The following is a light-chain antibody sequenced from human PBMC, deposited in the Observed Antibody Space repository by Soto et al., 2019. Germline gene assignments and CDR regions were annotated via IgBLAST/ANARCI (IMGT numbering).Light chain of an antibody. J-gene: IGLJ1*01. CDR1: SRDVGAYHY. CDR3: SSYSTTTTPCV. CDR2: EVG. Sequence: QSVLTQPASVSGSPGQSITISCTGTSRDVGAYHYVSWYQQHPGKAPKLIIYEVGARPSGVPNRFSGSKSGNTASLTISGLQADDEGYYYCSSYSTTTTPCVFGTGTKVTVL. V-gene: IGLV2-14*01.